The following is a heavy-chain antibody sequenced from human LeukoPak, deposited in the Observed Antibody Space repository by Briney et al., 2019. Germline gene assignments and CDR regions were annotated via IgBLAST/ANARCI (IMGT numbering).Heavy chain of an antibody. J-gene: IGHJ3*02. D-gene: IGHD5-18*01. CDR3: ARDQGYSYGSAFDI. V-gene: IGHV4-59*01. Sequence: SETLSLTCTVSGGSISSYYWSWIRQPPGKGLEWIGYIYYSGSTNYNPFLKSRVTISVDTSKNQFSLKLSSVTAADTAVYYCARDQGYSYGSAFDIWGQGTMVTVSS. CDR1: GGSISSYY. CDR2: IYYSGST.